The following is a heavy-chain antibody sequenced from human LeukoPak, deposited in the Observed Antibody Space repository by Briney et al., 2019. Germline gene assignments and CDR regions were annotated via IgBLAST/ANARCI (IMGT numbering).Heavy chain of an antibody. D-gene: IGHD3-10*01. Sequence: GASVKVSCKASGYTFTSYDINWVRQATGQGLEWMGWMNPNSGNTGYAQKFQGRVTMTTDTSTSTAYMELRSLRSDDTAVYYCARVAPQNYYDSGLSIWGKGTMVTVSS. CDR2: MNPNSGNT. J-gene: IGHJ3*02. CDR3: ARVAPQNYYDSGLSI. CDR1: GYTFTSYD. V-gene: IGHV1-8*01.